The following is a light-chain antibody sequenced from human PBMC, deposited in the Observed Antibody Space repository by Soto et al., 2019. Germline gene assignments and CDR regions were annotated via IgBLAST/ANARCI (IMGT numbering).Light chain of an antibody. CDR1: QSVSNNY. J-gene: IGKJ1*01. CDR2: GAS. CDR3: QRYNNAPRT. V-gene: IGKV3-20*01. Sequence: EIVLTQSPGTLSLSPGERATLSCRASQSVSNNYLAWYQQKPGQAPRLLIYGASNRATGIPDRFSGSGSGTDFTLTISSLQPEDVATYYCQRYNNAPRTFGQGTKVDIK.